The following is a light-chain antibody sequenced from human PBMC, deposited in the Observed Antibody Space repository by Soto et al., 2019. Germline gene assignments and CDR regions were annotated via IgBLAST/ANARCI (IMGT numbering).Light chain of an antibody. Sequence: QSVLTQPPSASGAPGQSVTISCTGNSSDVGGYNYVSWYQQYPGRAPKLMIYEVTKRPSGVPDRLSGSKSGNTASLTVSGLQAEDEADYYCSSYAASNNFYFVFGGGTKVTVL. J-gene: IGLJ3*02. CDR2: EVT. V-gene: IGLV2-8*01. CDR1: SSDVGGYNY. CDR3: SSYAASNNFYFV.